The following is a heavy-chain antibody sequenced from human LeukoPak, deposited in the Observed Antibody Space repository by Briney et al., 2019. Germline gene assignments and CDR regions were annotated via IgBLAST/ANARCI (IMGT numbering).Heavy chain of an antibody. CDR1: GYSISSGYY. D-gene: IGHD3-22*01. CDR2: IYHSGST. J-gene: IGHJ4*02. Sequence: PSETLSLTCIVSGYSISSGYYWGWIRQPPGKGLEWIGTIYHSGSTYYNPSLKRRVTISVDTSKNQFSLKLSSVTAADTAVYYCAKYLEDYDSSGYYFGYWGQGTLVTVSS. CDR3: AKYLEDYDSSGYYFGY. V-gene: IGHV4-38-2*02.